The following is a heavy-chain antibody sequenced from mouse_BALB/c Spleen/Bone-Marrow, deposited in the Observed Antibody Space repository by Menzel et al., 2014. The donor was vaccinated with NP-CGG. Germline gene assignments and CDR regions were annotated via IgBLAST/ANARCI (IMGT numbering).Heavy chain of an antibody. V-gene: IGHV5-9-3*01. CDR1: GFPFRSYA. Sequence: EVKLMESGGGLVKPGGSLKFSCAASGFPFRSYAMSWVRQTPEKRLEWVATISSGISYTYYPDSVKGRFTISRDNATNTLYLQMSSLRSEDTAMYYCARHDDYFAWFVYWGQGTLVTVSA. CDR3: ARHDDYFAWFVY. D-gene: IGHD2-3*01. J-gene: IGHJ3*01. CDR2: ISSGISYT.